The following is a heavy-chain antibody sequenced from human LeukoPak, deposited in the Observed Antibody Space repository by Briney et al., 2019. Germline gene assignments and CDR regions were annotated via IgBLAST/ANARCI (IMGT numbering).Heavy chain of an antibody. V-gene: IGHV4-39*07. CDR3: ARVRYSSSWSYDAFDI. Sequence: SETLSLTCTVSGGSISSSSYYWGWIRQPPGKGLEWIGSIYYSGSTYYNPSLKSRVTISVDTSKNQFSLKLSSVTAADTAVYYCARVRYSSSWSYDAFDIWGQGTMVTVSS. CDR1: GGSISSSSYY. CDR2: IYYSGST. J-gene: IGHJ3*02. D-gene: IGHD6-13*01.